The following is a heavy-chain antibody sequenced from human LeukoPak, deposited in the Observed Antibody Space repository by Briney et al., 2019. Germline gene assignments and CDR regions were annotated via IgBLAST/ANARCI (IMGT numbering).Heavy chain of an antibody. CDR3: ARASYGGYVGY. J-gene: IGHJ4*02. CDR1: GFTFSSYS. Sequence: PGGSLRLSCAASGFTFSSYSMNWVRQAPGKGLEWVSYISSSSSTIYYADSVKGRFTISGDNAKNSLYLQMNSLRAEDTAVYYCARASYGGYVGYWGQRTLVTVSS. CDR2: ISSSSSTI. V-gene: IGHV3-48*01. D-gene: IGHD5-12*01.